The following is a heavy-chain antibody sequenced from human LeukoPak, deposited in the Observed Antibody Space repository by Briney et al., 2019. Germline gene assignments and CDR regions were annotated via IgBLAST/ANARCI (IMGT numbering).Heavy chain of an antibody. J-gene: IGHJ4*02. D-gene: IGHD2-2*01. Sequence: GASVKVSCKASGYTFTGYYMHWVRPAPGQGLAWMGWINPNSGGTNYAQKFQGRVTMTRDTSISTAYMELSRLRSDDTAVYYCARDIVVVPAATNYFDYWGQGTLVTVSS. V-gene: IGHV1-2*02. CDR2: INPNSGGT. CDR1: GYTFTGYY. CDR3: ARDIVVVPAATNYFDY.